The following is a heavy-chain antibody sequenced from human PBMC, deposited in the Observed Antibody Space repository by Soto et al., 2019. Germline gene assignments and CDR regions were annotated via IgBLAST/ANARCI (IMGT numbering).Heavy chain of an antibody. D-gene: IGHD2-15*01. V-gene: IGHV3-23*01. CDR1: GFSFSNYA. CDR2: ISSSGYT. Sequence: GGSLRLSCATSGFSFSNYAMSWVRQAPGKWLEWVAGISSSGYTYYVDSLKGRFTISRDNSKNSLYLQMNSVTVGDTAVYYCARAYTGRLPRRADYYYALDVWGQGXMVTVSS. CDR3: ARAYTGRLPRRADYYYALDV. J-gene: IGHJ6*02.